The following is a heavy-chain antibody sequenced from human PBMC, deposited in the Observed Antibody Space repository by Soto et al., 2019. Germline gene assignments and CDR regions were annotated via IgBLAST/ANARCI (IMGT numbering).Heavy chain of an antibody. CDR2: IYYTVST. V-gene: IGHV4-59*01. Sequence: SETLSLTCTVSGGTISSYYWSWIRQPPGKGLEWIGYIYYTVSTNYNPSLKGRVTISVDTSKNQFSLKLNSVTAADTALYYCARDTGYSYGYGPNWFDSWGQGTLVTVSS. J-gene: IGHJ5*01. CDR3: ARDTGYSYGYGPNWFDS. D-gene: IGHD5-18*01. CDR1: GGTISSYY.